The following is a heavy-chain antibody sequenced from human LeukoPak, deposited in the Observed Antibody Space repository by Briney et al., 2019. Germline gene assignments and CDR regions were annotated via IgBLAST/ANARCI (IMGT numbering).Heavy chain of an antibody. Sequence: ASVKVSCKASGYTFTSYGISWVRQAPGQGLEWMGWINANSGGTNYAQKFQGRVTMTRDTSISTAYMELRSLRSDDTAVYYCARHGGDYYDSSGYYMDVWGKGTTVTISS. CDR3: ARHGGDYYDSSGYYMDV. D-gene: IGHD3-22*01. CDR2: INANSGGT. J-gene: IGHJ6*03. V-gene: IGHV1-2*02. CDR1: GYTFTSYG.